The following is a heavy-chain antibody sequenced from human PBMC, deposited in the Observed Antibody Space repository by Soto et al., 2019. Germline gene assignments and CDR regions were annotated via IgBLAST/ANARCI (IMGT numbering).Heavy chain of an antibody. CDR3: ALRLIFNMHDY. Sequence: EVQLLESGGGLVQPGGSLRLSCAASGFTFISDAMSWVRQALGQGLEWVSAISGSGGSTYYEDYVKGRFTIYRDNSKKTLYLQMNSLIAEDTAVYYCALRLIFNMHDYWGQGTLVTVFS. CDR2: ISGSGGST. J-gene: IGHJ4*02. D-gene: IGHD3-16*01. CDR1: GFTFISDA. V-gene: IGHV3-23*01.